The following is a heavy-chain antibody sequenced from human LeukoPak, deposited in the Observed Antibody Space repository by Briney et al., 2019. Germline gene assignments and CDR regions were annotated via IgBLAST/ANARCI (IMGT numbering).Heavy chain of an antibody. CDR3: AKGLRGYYSDY. CDR1: GGSISSYY. D-gene: IGHD3-22*01. V-gene: IGHV4-59*01. CDR2: IYYSGST. Sequence: SETLSLTCTVSGGSISSYYWSWIRQPPGKGLEWLGYIYYSGSTKYNPSLKSRVTISVDTSKNQFSLNLSSVTAADTAVYYCAKGLRGYYSDYWGQGTLVTVSS. J-gene: IGHJ4*02.